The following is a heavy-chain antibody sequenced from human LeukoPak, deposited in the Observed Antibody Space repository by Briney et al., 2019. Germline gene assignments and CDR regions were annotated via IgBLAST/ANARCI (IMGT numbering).Heavy chain of an antibody. CDR2: IQNDASTE. Sequence: PGGSLRLSCAASGFIFSHYGMHWVRQAPGKGLEWVAVIQNDASTENFADSVKGRFTISRDNSKNTVFLQMNSPRVEDTAVYYCARELSQIVWVGLDYGGQGTLVSVSS. CDR3: ARELSQIVWVGLDY. D-gene: IGHD2-21*01. CDR1: GFIFSHYG. V-gene: IGHV3-33*05. J-gene: IGHJ4*02.